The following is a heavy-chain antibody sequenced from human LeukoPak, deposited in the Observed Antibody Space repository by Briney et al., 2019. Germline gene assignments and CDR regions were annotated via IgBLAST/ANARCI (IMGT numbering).Heavy chain of an antibody. V-gene: IGHV3-7*04. CDR1: GFAFSSYA. CDR3: ATEEWLLYDFDY. CDR2: IKQDGSEK. J-gene: IGHJ4*02. D-gene: IGHD3-3*01. Sequence: GSLRLSCAASGFAFSSYAMTWVRQAPGKGLEWVANIKQDGSEKYYVDSVKGRFTISRDNAKNSLYLQMNSLRAEDTAVYYCATEEWLLYDFDYWGQGTLVTVSS.